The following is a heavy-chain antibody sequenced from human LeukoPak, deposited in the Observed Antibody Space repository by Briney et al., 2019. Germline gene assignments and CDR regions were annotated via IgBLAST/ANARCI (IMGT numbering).Heavy chain of an antibody. CDR1: HYSISSNYY. Sequence: PSETLSLTCTVSHYSISSNYYWGWIRQPPGKGLEWIGSIYHSGSTYYNPSLKSRVTISVDTSKNQFSLKLTSVTAPDTAVYYCARSSGYMSYWGQGTLVTVSS. V-gene: IGHV4-38-2*02. D-gene: IGHD3-22*01. J-gene: IGHJ4*02. CDR2: IYHSGST. CDR3: ARSSGYMSY.